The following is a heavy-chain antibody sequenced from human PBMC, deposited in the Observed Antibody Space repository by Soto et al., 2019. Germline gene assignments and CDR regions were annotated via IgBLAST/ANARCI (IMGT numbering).Heavy chain of an antibody. D-gene: IGHD6-13*01. J-gene: IGHJ4*02. CDR2: IYYSGST. Sequence: SETLSLTCTVSGGSISSSSYYWGWIRQPPGKGLEWIGSIYYSGSTYYNPSLKSRVTISVDTSKNQFSLKLSSVTAEDTALYYCARDKSDIGAPGSISDSWGQGTLVTVSS. V-gene: IGHV4-39*01. CDR1: GGSISSSSYY. CDR3: ARDKSDIGAPGSISDS.